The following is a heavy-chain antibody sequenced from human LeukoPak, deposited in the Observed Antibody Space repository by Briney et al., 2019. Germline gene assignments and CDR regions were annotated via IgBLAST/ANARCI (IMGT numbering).Heavy chain of an antibody. V-gene: IGHV3-7*01. CDR2: IKEDGSEK. D-gene: IGHD3-10*01. CDR1: GFTFSSYW. J-gene: IGHJ4*02. CDR3: AGDLHYGSGRTFDY. Sequence: GGSLRLSCAASGFTFSSYWMSWVRQAPGKGLEWVANIKEDGSEKYCVDSVEGRFTISRDNAKNSLYLQMNSLRAEDTAVYYCAGDLHYGSGRTFDYWGQGTLVTVSS.